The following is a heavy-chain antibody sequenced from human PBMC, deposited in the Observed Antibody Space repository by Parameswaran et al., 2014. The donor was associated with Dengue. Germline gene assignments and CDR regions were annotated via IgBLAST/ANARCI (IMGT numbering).Heavy chain of an antibody. V-gene: IGHV1-8*01. Sequence: WVRQAPGQGLEWMGWMNPNSGNTGYAQKFQGRVTMTRNTSISTAYMELSSLRSEDTAVYYCARGYPYSSGWIYYYYYGMDVWGQGTTVTVSS. CDR2: MNPNSGNT. CDR3: ARGYPYSSGWIYYYYYGMDV. D-gene: IGHD6-19*01. J-gene: IGHJ6*02.